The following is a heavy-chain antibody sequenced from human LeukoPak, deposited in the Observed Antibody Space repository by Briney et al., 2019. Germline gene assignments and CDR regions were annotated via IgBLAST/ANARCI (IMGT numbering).Heavy chain of an antibody. D-gene: IGHD2-2*01. V-gene: IGHV3-74*01. Sequence: GGSLRLSCAASGFTFSSYWMHWVRQAPGKGLVWVSGINSDGSSTSYADSVKGRFTISRDNAKNTLYLQMNSLRAEDTAVYYCASPYCSSTSCYGFFDYWGQGTLVTVSS. CDR2: INSDGSST. CDR3: ASPYCSSTSCYGFFDY. J-gene: IGHJ4*02. CDR1: GFTFSSYW.